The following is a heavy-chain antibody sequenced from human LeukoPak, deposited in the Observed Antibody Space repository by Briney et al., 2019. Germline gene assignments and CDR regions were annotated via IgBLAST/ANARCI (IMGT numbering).Heavy chain of an antibody. J-gene: IGHJ6*02. CDR1: GYTFTRTG. CDR2: ISGFSGDT. D-gene: IGHD3-16*01. Sequence: ASVKVSCKASGYTFTRTGISWVRQAPGQGLEWMGWISGFSGDTSYAQKVQGRVNMTTDTSTSTAYMELRGLRSDDTAVYYCARDRVHFDYVWATAGGMDVWGQGTTVTVSS. V-gene: IGHV1-18*01. CDR3: ARDRVHFDYVWATAGGMDV.